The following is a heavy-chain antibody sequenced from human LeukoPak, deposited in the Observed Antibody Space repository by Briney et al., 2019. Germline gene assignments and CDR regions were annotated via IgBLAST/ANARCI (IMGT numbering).Heavy chain of an antibody. D-gene: IGHD5-24*01. CDR3: ARDPGDGYSVWYFDL. V-gene: IGHV4-59*01. CDR1: GGSINKYH. CDR2: IYYTGST. J-gene: IGHJ2*01. Sequence: SETLSLTCTVSGGSINKYHWSWIRQPPGKGLEWIGYIYYTGSTSYNPSLKSRVTISEDTSKNQFSLKVSSVTAADTALYYCARDPGDGYSVWYFDLWGRGTLVTVSS.